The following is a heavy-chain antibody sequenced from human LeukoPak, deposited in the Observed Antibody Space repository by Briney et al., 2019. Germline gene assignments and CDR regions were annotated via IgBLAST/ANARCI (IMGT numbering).Heavy chain of an antibody. D-gene: IGHD3-22*01. CDR3: ARAGTYYYDSSGYIDAFDI. J-gene: IGHJ3*02. CDR2: IKQDGSEK. Sequence: PGGSLRLSCAASGFTFSSYWMSWVRQAPGKGLEWVANIKQDGSEKYYVDSVKGRFTISRDNAKNSLYLQMNSLRAEDTAVYYCARAGTYYYDSSGYIDAFDIWGQGTMVTVSS. V-gene: IGHV3-7*01. CDR1: GFTFSSYW.